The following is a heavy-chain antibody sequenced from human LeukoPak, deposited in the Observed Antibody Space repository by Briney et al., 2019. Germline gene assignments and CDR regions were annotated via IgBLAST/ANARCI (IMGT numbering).Heavy chain of an antibody. D-gene: IGHD6-13*01. CDR2: ISAYNGKT. CDR1: GYTFTSYG. Sequence: ASVKVSCKASGYTFTSYGISWVRQARGQGREWMGWISAYNGKTNYAQKLQGRVTINRETDTKTVFMEVSSLTSEDTAVYYSASGQLRIAASGTQGLPTHWGQGTLVTVSS. V-gene: IGHV1-18*01. J-gene: IGHJ4*02. CDR3: ASGQLRIAASGTQGLPTH.